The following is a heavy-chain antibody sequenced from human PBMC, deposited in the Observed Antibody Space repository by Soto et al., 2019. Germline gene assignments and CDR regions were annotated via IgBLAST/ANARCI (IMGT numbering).Heavy chain of an antibody. J-gene: IGHJ3*02. CDR2: IYYSGST. CDR3: AREGXRDGYNDGGWDVGTFDI. Sequence: SETLSLTCAVSGGSISSGGYYWSWIRQHPGKGLEGIGYIYYSGSTYYNPSLKSRVTISVDTSKNQFSLKLSSVTPADTAVYYCAREGXRDGYNDGGWDVGTFDIWGQGTMVTVSS. V-gene: IGHV4-31*11. CDR1: GGSISSGGYY. D-gene: IGHD5-12*01.